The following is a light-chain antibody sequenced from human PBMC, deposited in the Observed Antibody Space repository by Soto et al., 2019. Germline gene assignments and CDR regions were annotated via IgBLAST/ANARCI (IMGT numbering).Light chain of an antibody. CDR2: GAS. V-gene: IGKV3-15*01. CDR3: QHYYKWPLT. J-gene: IGKJ4*01. Sequence: EIVMTQSPATLSVSPGERATVPCRASQSVSNNLAWYQQKPGQAPSLLIYGASARATGIPARFSGSGYWTEFTLTISSLQSEEFAVDYCQHYYKWPLTFGGGNRVEIK. CDR1: QSVSNN.